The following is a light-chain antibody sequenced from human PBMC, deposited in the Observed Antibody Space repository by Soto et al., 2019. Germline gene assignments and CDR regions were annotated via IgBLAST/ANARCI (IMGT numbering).Light chain of an antibody. J-gene: IGLJ1*01. CDR3: STFSAGSPL. Sequence: QCALTQPASMSGSPGPSVTISWAGTSSDIGGYNYVSWYQHHPGKAPKLMIEDVSSRPSGVSHLFSGSKSGNTASLTISALQAEGEADDYCSTFSAGSPLFGTGTKVT. CDR2: DVS. CDR1: SSDIGGYNY. V-gene: IGLV2-14*01.